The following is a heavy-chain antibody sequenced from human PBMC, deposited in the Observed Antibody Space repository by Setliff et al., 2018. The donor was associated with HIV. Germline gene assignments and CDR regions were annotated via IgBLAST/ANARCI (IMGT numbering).Heavy chain of an antibody. J-gene: IGHJ5*02. CDR2: IIPIFGTA. D-gene: IGHD3-16*01. CDR3: ARDRGTPDKCFDP. Sequence: GASVKVSCKASGGTFSSYAISWVRQAPGQGLEWMGGIIPIFGTANYAQKFQGRVTITADESTSTAYMELSSLRSEDTAVYYCARDRGTPDKCFDPWGQGTLVTVSS. CDR1: GGTFSSYA. V-gene: IGHV1-69*13.